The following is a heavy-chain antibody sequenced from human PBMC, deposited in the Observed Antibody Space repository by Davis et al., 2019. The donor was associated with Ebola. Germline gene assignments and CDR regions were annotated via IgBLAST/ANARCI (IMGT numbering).Heavy chain of an antibody. V-gene: IGHV4-61*01. J-gene: IGHJ6*02. CDR1: GGSVSSGSYY. CDR2: IYYSGST. Sequence: SETLSLTCTVSGGSVSSGSYYWSWIRQPPGKGLEWRGYIYYSGSTKYNPSPKSRVTISVDTSKNQFSLKLSSVTAADTAVYYCAKAYSGSHLLGTRSYYYGMDVWGQGTTVTVSS. CDR3: AKAYSGSHLLGTRSYYYGMDV. D-gene: IGHD1-26*01.